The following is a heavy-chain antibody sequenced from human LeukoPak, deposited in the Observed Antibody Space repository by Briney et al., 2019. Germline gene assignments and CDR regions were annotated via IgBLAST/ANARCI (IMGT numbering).Heavy chain of an antibody. CDR3: ARDAILWRPSDL. V-gene: IGHV3-11*04. D-gene: IGHD2-21*01. CDR2: ISDSGRTI. J-gene: IGHJ5*02. Sequence: GSLRLSCAASGFNFNDYYMSWVRQAPGKGLEWISYISDSGRTIYYEDSVKGRFTISRDNAKNSLYLQMSDLRAEDTAVYYCARDAILWRPSDLWGQRTLVTVSS. CDR1: GFNFNDYY.